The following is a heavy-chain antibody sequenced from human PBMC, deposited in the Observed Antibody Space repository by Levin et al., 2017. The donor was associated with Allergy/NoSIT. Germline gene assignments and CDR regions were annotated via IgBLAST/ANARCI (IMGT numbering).Heavy chain of an antibody. Sequence: SETLSLTCAVSGASISSSHWWSWVRQPPGKGLEWIGEIYFSGSTNYNPSLKSRVTISVDKSKNQFSLRLTSVTAADTAVYYCAGGQPQYYFDYWGQGTLVTVSS. CDR3: AGGQPQYYFDY. CDR2: IYFSGST. J-gene: IGHJ4*02. D-gene: IGHD1-1*01. CDR1: GASISSSHW. V-gene: IGHV4-4*02.